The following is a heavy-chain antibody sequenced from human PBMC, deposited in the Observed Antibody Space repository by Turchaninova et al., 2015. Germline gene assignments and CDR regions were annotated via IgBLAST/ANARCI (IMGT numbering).Heavy chain of an antibody. V-gene: IGHV3-23*01. D-gene: IGHD6-19*01. Sequence: EVQLLESGGGLVQPGGSLRLSCAASGFTFSSYAMSWVRRAPGKGLEWVSALNSGGWSRYSADSEKCRFTSSSENSKNTLYLQMNSLRAEDTAVYYCAKDFWYSSGWYVFDYWGQGTLVTVSS. CDR3: AKDFWYSSGWYVFDY. J-gene: IGHJ4*02. CDR2: LNSGGWSR. CDR1: GFTFSSYA.